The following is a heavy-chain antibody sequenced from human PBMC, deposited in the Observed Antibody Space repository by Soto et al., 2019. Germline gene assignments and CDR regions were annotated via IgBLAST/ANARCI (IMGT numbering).Heavy chain of an antibody. CDR1: GFTFSSYG. CDR3: AKRDYYGSGSYNNYYYGMDV. CDR2: ISYDGSNK. J-gene: IGHJ6*02. V-gene: IGHV3-30*18. D-gene: IGHD3-10*01. Sequence: GGSLRLSCAASGFTFSSYGMHWVRQAPGKGLEWVAVISYDGSNKYYADSVKGRFTISRDNSKNTLYLQMNSLRAEDTAVYYCAKRDYYGSGSYNNYYYGMDVWGQGTTVTVSS.